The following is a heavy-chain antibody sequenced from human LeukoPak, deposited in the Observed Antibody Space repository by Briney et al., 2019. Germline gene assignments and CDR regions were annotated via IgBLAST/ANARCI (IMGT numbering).Heavy chain of an antibody. D-gene: IGHD4-17*01. J-gene: IGHJ4*02. CDR3: ARVTDHDYGDYFFDY. CDR1: SGSISSSNYY. Sequence: SQTLSLTCTVSSGSISSSNYYWSWIRQPAGKGLEWIGRISTIGITNYNPSLKSRVTLSVDTSKNQFSLKVSSVTAADTAVYFCARVTDHDYGDYFFDYWGQGTLVTVSS. V-gene: IGHV4-61*02. CDR2: ISTIGIT.